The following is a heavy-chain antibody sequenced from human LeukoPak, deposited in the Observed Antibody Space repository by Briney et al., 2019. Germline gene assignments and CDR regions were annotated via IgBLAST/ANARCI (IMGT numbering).Heavy chain of an antibody. CDR2: ISAYNGNT. CDR3: ARDMDYYDSSGYYYVSGYLDY. Sequence: GASVKVSFKASGYTFTSYGISWVRQAPGQGLEWMGWISAYNGNTNYAQKLQGRVTMTTDTSTSTAYMELRSLRSDDTAVYYCARDMDYYDSSGYYYVSGYLDYWGQGTLVTVSS. D-gene: IGHD3-22*01. J-gene: IGHJ4*02. V-gene: IGHV1-18*01. CDR1: GYTFTSYG.